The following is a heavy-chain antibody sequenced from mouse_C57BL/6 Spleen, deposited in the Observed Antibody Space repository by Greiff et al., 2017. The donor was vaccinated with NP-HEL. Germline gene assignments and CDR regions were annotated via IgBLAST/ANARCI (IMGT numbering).Heavy chain of an antibody. CDR1: GYTFTSYW. V-gene: IGHV1-64*01. Sequence: QVQLQQSGAELVKPGASVKLSCKASGYTFTSYWMHWVKQRPGQGLEWIGMIHPNSGSTNYNEKFKSKATLTVDKSSSTAYMQLSSLTSEDSAVYYCARGQGYYAMDYWGQGTSVTVSS. J-gene: IGHJ4*01. CDR3: ARGQGYYAMDY. CDR2: IHPNSGST.